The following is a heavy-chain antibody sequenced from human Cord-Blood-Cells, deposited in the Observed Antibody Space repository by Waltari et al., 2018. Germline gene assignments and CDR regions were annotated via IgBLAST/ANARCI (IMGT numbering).Heavy chain of an antibody. Sequence: QVQLQESGPGLVKPSGTLSLTCAVSGGSISSSNWWSWVRQPPGRGLEWIGEIYHSGSTNYNPSLKSRVTISVDKSKNQFSLKLSSVTAADTAVYYCARVAYGSGSYYYYYGMDVWGQGTTVTVSS. CDR3: ARVAYGSGSYYYYYGMDV. CDR2: IYHSGST. D-gene: IGHD3-10*01. J-gene: IGHJ6*02. V-gene: IGHV4-4*02. CDR1: GGSISSSNW.